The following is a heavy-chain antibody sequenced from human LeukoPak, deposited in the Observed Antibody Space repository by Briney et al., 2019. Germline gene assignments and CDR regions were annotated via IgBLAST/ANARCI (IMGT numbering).Heavy chain of an antibody. V-gene: IGHV3-74*01. CDR3: ARGTAAAAGIDY. CDR2: IDSDGSGT. CDR1: GFTFSGYW. D-gene: IGHD6-13*01. Sequence: GGSLRLSCAASGFTFSGYWMHWVRQAPGKGLVWVSHIDSDGSGTTYGDSAKGRFTISRDNAKNTLYLQMNSLRAADTAVYYCARGTAAAAGIDYWGQGILVTVSS. J-gene: IGHJ4*02.